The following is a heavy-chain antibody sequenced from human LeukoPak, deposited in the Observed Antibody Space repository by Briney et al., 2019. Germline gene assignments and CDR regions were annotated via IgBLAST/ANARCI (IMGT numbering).Heavy chain of an antibody. CDR2: FDPEDGET. CDR3: ATVHYGDFDY. J-gene: IGHJ4*02. CDR1: GYTLTELS. V-gene: IGHV1-24*01. D-gene: IGHD4-17*01. Sequence: ASVKVSCKVSGYTLTELSMHWVRQAPGKGLAWMGVFDPEDGETLYAQKFQGRATMTEDTSPDTAYMELSSLRSEDTAVYYCATVHYGDFDYWGQGTLVTVSS.